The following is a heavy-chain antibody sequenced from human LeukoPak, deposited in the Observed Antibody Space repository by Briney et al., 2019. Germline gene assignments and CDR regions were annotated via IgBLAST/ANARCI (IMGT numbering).Heavy chain of an antibody. CDR2: ISSSSSYI. CDR3: ARVGAGDAFDI. J-gene: IGHJ3*02. V-gene: IGHV3-21*01. CDR1: GFTVSSSY. Sequence: TPGGSLRLSCAASGFTVSSSYMSWVRQAPGKGLEWVSSISSSSSYIYYADSVKGRFTISRDNAKNSLYLQMNSLRAEDTAVYYCARVGAGDAFDIWGQGTMVTVSS. D-gene: IGHD1-26*01.